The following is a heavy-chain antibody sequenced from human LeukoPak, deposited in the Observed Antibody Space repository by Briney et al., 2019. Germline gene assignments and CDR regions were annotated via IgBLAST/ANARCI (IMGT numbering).Heavy chain of an antibody. Sequence: SETLPLTCTVPSGSISSSGYYWGWIRLPPGKGLEWIGSVYYSGSTYYNPSLKSRVTISVDASKNQFSLKLSSVTAADTAIYYCTRSSGYYGGDMDVWGKGTTVTVSS. D-gene: IGHD3-22*01. CDR3: TRSSGYYGGDMDV. CDR1: SGSISSSGYY. CDR2: VYYSGST. J-gene: IGHJ6*03. V-gene: IGHV4-39*01.